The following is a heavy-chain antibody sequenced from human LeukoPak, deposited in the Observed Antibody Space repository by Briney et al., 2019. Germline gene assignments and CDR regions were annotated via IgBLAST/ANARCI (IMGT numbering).Heavy chain of an antibody. Sequence: SETLSLTCTVSGGSISSYYWSWIRLPAGKGLEWIGRIYTSGSTNYNPSLKSRVTMSVDTSKNEFSLKVSSVTAADTAVYYCARGRDGYNLFDYWGQGTLVTVSS. CDR3: ARGRDGYNLFDY. CDR2: IYTSGST. V-gene: IGHV4-4*07. CDR1: GGSISSYY. J-gene: IGHJ4*02. D-gene: IGHD5-24*01.